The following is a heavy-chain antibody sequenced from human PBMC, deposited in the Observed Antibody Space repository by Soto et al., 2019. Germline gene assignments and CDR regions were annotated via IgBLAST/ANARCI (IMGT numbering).Heavy chain of an antibody. CDR3: AKNSGLYYYYGMDV. D-gene: IGHD2-15*01. V-gene: IGHV3-7*01. J-gene: IGHJ6*02. CDR1: GFTFSSYW. CDR2: IKNDGSKK. Sequence: GGFLRLSCAASGFTFSSYWMSWVRQAPGKGLEWVADIKNDGSKKYYVDSVKGRFTISRDNSKNPLYLQMNSLRAEDTAVYYCAKNSGLYYYYGMDVWGQGTTVTVSS.